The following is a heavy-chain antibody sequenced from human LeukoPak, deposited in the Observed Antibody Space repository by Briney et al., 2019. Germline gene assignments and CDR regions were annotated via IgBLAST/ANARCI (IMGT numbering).Heavy chain of an antibody. Sequence: GGSLRLSCAASGFTFRSYSMNWVRQAPGKGLEWVSCISSSSSTIYYADSVKGRFTISRDNAKNSLYLQMNSLRAEDTAVYYCARDDHGGSDFDYWGQGTLVTVSS. CDR1: GFTFRSYS. J-gene: IGHJ4*02. CDR2: ISSSSSTI. CDR3: ARDDHGGSDFDY. V-gene: IGHV3-48*01. D-gene: IGHD4-23*01.